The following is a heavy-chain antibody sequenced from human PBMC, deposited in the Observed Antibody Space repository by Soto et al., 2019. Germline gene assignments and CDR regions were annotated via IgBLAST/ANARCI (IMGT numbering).Heavy chain of an antibody. CDR2: IYYSGST. V-gene: IGHV4-30-4*01. Sequence: SETLSLTCTVSGGSISSGDYYWSWIRQPPGKGLEWIGYIYYSGSTYYNPSLKSRVTISVDTSKNQFSLKLSSVTAADTAVYYCARDDRSLMIVDYWGQGTLVTVSS. D-gene: IGHD3-22*01. CDR1: GGSISSGDYY. J-gene: IGHJ4*02. CDR3: ARDDRSLMIVDY.